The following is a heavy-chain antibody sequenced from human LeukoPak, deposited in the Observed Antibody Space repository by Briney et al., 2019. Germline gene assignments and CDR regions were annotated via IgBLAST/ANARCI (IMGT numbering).Heavy chain of an antibody. Sequence: PGGSLRLSCGVSGFIVSSNYMSWVRQAPGKGLEWVSGIYNGGNTYYGDSVKGRFIISRDNSKNTLYLQMNSLRAEDTAVHYCARGGYDMFYWGQGTTVTVSS. V-gene: IGHV3-66*01. CDR2: IYNGGNT. D-gene: IGHD3-22*01. CDR1: GFIVSSNY. J-gene: IGHJ6*02. CDR3: ARGGYDMFY.